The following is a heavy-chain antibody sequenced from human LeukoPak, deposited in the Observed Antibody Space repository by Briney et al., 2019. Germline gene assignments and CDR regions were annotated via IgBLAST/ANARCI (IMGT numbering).Heavy chain of an antibody. J-gene: IGHJ3*02. Sequence: ASVKVSCKASGGTFSSYAISWVRQAPGQGLEWMGRIIPILGIANYAQKFQGRVTITADKSTSTAYMELSSLRSEDTAVYYCARPDTAMVMDAFDIWGQGQWSPSLQ. V-gene: IGHV1-69*04. D-gene: IGHD5-18*01. CDR1: GGTFSSYA. CDR3: ARPDTAMVMDAFDI. CDR2: IIPILGIA.